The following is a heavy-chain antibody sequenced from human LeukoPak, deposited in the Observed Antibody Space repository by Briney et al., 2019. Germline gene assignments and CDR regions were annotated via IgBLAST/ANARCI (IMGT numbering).Heavy chain of an antibody. CDR3: ARIYDFWSGSYFDY. CDR2: IFYSGNT. D-gene: IGHD3-3*01. Sequence: SETLSLTCTVSGGSISRSNYYWGWIRQPPGKGLEWIGSIFYSGNTYYNPSLKSRVTISVDTSKNQFSLKLSSVTAADTAVYYCARIYDFWSGSYFDYWGQGTLVTVSS. CDR1: GGSISRSNYY. J-gene: IGHJ4*02. V-gene: IGHV4-39*07.